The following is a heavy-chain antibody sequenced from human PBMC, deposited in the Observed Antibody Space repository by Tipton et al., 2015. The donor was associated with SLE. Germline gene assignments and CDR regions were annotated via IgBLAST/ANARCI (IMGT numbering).Heavy chain of an antibody. D-gene: IGHD2-15*01. V-gene: IGHV4-39*07. Sequence: TLSLTCFVSGDYITSDIYYWGWIRQPPGKGLEWIGSVYESGTTYYNPSLKSRVTMSVDTSKTQFSLKLSSLTAADTAVYYCARVVTVVATHYYDMDVWGQGTTVTVSS. J-gene: IGHJ6*02. CDR2: VYESGTT. CDR1: GDYITSDIYY. CDR3: ARVVTVVATHYYDMDV.